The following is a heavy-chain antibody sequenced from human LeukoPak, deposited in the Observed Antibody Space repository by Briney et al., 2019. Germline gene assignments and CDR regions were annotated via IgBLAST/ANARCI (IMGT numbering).Heavy chain of an antibody. CDR3: TTVGAYDSWFAY. J-gene: IGHJ4*02. CDR2: IKSKTDGGRT. Sequence: GGALRLSCAGSGFTFSNAWMSWVRQAPGKGLDWVGRIKSKTDGGRTDYAAPVKGGLSISGEDPQNTLYPHMSRTKPEDTAVYYCTTVGAYDSWFAYSGQGTLVTVS. CDR1: GFTFSNAW. D-gene: IGHD5-12*01. V-gene: IGHV3-15*01.